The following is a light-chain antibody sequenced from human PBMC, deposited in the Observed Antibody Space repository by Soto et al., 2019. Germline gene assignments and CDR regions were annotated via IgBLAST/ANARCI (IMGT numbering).Light chain of an antibody. CDR2: GAS. J-gene: IGKJ4*01. CDR1: QSVSSSY. Sequence: EIVLTQSPGTLSLSPGERATLSCRASQSVSSSYLAWYQQKPGQAPRLLIYGASSRATGIPDRFSGSGSGTDFTLTISRLEPEDFALYYCQQYDYSLTFGGGTKVEIK. CDR3: QQYDYSLT. V-gene: IGKV3-20*01.